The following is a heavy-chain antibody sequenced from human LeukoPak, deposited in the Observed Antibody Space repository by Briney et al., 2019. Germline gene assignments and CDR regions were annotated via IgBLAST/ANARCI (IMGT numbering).Heavy chain of an antibody. V-gene: IGHV1-18*01. CDR1: GYTFTSTG. J-gene: IGHJ3*01. Sequence: ASVKVSCKASGYTFTSTGFCWVRQAPGQGLEWMGWVGSYNGNTNYAQKFQGRVTKTTDTSTNTAYMELRSLRSDDTAVYFCARDAPQWRNAFDFWGQGTMVTVSS. CDR2: VGSYNGNT. D-gene: IGHD6-19*01. CDR3: ARDAPQWRNAFDF.